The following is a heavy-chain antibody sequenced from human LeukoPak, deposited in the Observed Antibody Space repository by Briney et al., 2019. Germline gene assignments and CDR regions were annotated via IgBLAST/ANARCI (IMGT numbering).Heavy chain of an antibody. CDR2: ISAYKGNT. J-gene: IGHJ4*02. V-gene: IGHV1-18*01. Sequence: ASVNVSCKASGYTFTNYGIRWVRQAPGQGLEWMGWISAYKGNTNYAQKLQGRVTMTTDTSPSTAYIELRSLRSDEPDVYYCAREIAVPHTTVDFDFWGQGTLVTVSS. CDR3: AREIAVPHTTVDFDF. CDR1: GYTFTNYG. D-gene: IGHD4-23*01.